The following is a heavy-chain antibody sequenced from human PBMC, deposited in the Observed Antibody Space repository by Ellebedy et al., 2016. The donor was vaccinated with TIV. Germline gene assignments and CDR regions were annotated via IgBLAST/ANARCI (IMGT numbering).Heavy chain of an antibody. V-gene: IGHV3-21*01. J-gene: IGHJ4*02. D-gene: IGHD2-2*01. CDR1: GFTFSSHS. Sequence: PGGSLRLSCAASGFTFSSHSMNRVRQAPGKGLEWVSSIGSSSSYIYYADSLKGRFTISRDDSKNEVFLQMSRLRAEDTAVYYCARPSYQLLSYYFDSWGQGTLVTVSS. CDR2: IGSSSSYI. CDR3: ARPSYQLLSYYFDS.